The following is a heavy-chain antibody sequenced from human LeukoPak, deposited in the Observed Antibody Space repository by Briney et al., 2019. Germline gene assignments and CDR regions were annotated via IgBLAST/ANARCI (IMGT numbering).Heavy chain of an antibody. Sequence: PVGSLRLSCAASGFTFSDYYMSWIRQAPGKGLEWVSYISSSGSTIYYADSVKGRFTISRDNAKNSLYLQMNSLRAEDTAVYYCARTYNWNLNYYYMDVWGKGTTVTVSS. CDR3: ARTYNWNLNYYYMDV. CDR2: ISSSGSTI. J-gene: IGHJ6*03. V-gene: IGHV3-11*04. D-gene: IGHD1-7*01. CDR1: GFTFSDYY.